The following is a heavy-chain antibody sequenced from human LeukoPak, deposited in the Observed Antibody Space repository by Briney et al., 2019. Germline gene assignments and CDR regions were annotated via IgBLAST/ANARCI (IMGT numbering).Heavy chain of an antibody. CDR1: GFTFSMYA. Sequence: PGGSLRLSCTASGFTFSMYAMNWVRQAPGKGLEWVSSISSSSSYIYYADSVKGRFTISRDNAKNSLYLQMNSLRAEDTAVYYCARGWSGSYPRDYWGQGTLVTVSS. CDR3: ARGWSGSYPRDY. D-gene: IGHD1-26*01. J-gene: IGHJ4*02. CDR2: ISSSSSYI. V-gene: IGHV3-21*01.